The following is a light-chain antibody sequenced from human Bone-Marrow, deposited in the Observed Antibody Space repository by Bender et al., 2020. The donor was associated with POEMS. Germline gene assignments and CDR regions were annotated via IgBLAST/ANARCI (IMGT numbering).Light chain of an antibody. V-gene: IGLV3-21*02. CDR3: QVWAISGDQSWV. CDR2: DDS. Sequence: SYVLTQPPSVSVAPGQTASITCGGNNIETKSVHWYQRKPGQAPVLVVYDDSDRPFGIPERFSGSNSGNTATLTISGVEAGDEADYFCQVWAISGDQSWVFGGGTRLTVL. J-gene: IGLJ3*02. CDR1: NIETKS.